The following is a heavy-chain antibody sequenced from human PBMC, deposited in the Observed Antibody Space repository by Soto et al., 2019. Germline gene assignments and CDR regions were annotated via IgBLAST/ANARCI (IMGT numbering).Heavy chain of an antibody. D-gene: IGHD6-6*01. CDR2: INPNSGGT. Sequence: ASVNVSCKSSGYTFTGYYIHWVRQAPGQGLEWMGWINPNSGGTNYAQKFQGRVTMTRDTSISTAYMELSRLRSDDTAVYYCARGWGSSSSDYYYYGMDVWGQGTTVTLSS. CDR1: GYTFTGYY. CDR3: ARGWGSSSSDYYYYGMDV. J-gene: IGHJ6*02. V-gene: IGHV1-2*02.